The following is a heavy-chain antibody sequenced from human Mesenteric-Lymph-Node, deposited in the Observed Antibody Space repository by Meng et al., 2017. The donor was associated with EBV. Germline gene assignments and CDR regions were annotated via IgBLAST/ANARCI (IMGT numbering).Heavy chain of an antibody. V-gene: IGHV4-39*01. CDR3: VSYDYGNYVSFDS. CDR1: GASISSGSYY. J-gene: IGHJ4*02. CDR2: IYYRGST. Sequence: LRLREPVPGPVWPSETLSVTCTVSGASISSGSYYWGWFRQPPGKGLEWIGSIYYRGSTYYNPSLRSRVTISVDTSKNHFSLKLSSVTAADTAMYYFVSYDYGNYVSFDSWGQGILVTVSS. D-gene: IGHD4-11*01.